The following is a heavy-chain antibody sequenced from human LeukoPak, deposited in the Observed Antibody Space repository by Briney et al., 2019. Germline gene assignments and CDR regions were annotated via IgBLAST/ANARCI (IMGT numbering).Heavy chain of an antibody. Sequence: GGSLRLSCAASGFAVSSNYMSWVRQAPGKGLEWVSVIYAGGRTDSADSVKGRFTISRDNSKNTLYLQMNSLRVEDTAVYYCAREHGSGSYYTGYWGQGTLVTVSS. V-gene: IGHV3-53*01. D-gene: IGHD3-10*01. CDR2: IYAGGRT. CDR1: GFAVSSNY. J-gene: IGHJ4*02. CDR3: AREHGSGSYYTGY.